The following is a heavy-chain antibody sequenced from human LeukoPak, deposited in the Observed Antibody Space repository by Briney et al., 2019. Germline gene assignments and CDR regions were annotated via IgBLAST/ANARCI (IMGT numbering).Heavy chain of an antibody. D-gene: IGHD2-2*01. J-gene: IGHJ4*02. CDR1: GGSISSDY. CDR3: ATLRGSSSAVFDY. V-gene: IGHV4-59*08. CDR2: IHYSGRT. Sequence: SETLSLTCTVSGGSISSDYWSWIRQPSGKGLEWIGYIHYSGRTNYNPSLKSRITISVDTSKTQFSLKLSSVTAADTAVYYCATLRGSSSAVFDYWGQGTLVTVS.